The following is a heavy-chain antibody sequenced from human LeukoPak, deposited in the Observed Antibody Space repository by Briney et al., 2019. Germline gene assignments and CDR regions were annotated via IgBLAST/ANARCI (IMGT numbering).Heavy chain of an antibody. Sequence: GGSLRLSCAASGFTFSDYYMNWIRQAPGKGLEWISSISSSGSTIYYADSVKGRFTTSRDNAKNSLYLQMNSLRAEDTAVYYCARGGYILTANWFDPWGQGTLVTVSS. CDR2: ISSSGSTI. CDR1: GFTFSDYY. CDR3: ARGGYILTANWFDP. D-gene: IGHD3-9*01. V-gene: IGHV3-11*01. J-gene: IGHJ5*02.